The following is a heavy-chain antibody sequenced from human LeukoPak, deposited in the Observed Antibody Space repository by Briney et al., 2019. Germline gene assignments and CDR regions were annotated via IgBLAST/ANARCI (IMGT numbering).Heavy chain of an antibody. D-gene: IGHD2-15*01. CDR3: ARGDPTHCSGGSCWGFDP. V-gene: IGHV3-7*01. Sequence: GGSLRLSCAASGFTFSSYWMSWVRQAPGKGLEWVANIKQDGSEKYYVDSVKGRFTISRDNAKNSLYLQMNSLRAEDTAVYYCARGDPTHCSGGSCWGFDPWGQGTLVTVSS. CDR2: IKQDGSEK. CDR1: GFTFSSYW. J-gene: IGHJ5*02.